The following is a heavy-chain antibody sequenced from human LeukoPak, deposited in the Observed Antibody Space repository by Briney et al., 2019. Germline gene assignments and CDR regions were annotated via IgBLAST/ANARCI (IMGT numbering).Heavy chain of an antibody. V-gene: IGHV1-2*06. CDR1: GYTFTSYY. CDR3: ARDTGNKLWYFDY. CDR2: INPNSGGT. J-gene: IGHJ4*02. D-gene: IGHD3-16*01. Sequence: GASVKVSCKASGYTFTSYYMHWVRQAPGQGLEWMGRINPNSGGTNYAQKFQGRVTMARDTSISTAYMELSRLRSDDTAVYYCARDTGNKLWYFDYWGQGTLVTVSS.